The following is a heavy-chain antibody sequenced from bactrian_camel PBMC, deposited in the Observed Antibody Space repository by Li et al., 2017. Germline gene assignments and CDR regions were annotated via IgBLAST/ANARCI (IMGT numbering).Heavy chain of an antibody. CDR2: IESDGTT. J-gene: IGHJ4*01. Sequence: VQLVESGGGLVQPGGSLRLSCTASGFTLERDDVGRFRQAPGKECELVSSIESDGTTVYSDSAKGRFAISRDSNKKTVFLQMNSLKPEDTAMYYCVAGRLSCHVPNYWGQGTQVTVS. CDR1: GFTLERDD. V-gene: IGHV3S60*01. CDR3: VAGRLSCHVPNY. D-gene: IGHD6*01.